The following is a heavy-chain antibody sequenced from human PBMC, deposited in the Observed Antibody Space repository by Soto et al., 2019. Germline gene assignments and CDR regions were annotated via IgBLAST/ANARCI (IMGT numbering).Heavy chain of an antibody. CDR2: ISYDGSNK. D-gene: IGHD3-10*01. CDR3: AKGPYGSGRYKAYYYYGMDV. V-gene: IGHV3-30*18. J-gene: IGHJ6*02. CDR1: GFTFSSYG. Sequence: GGSLRLSCAASGFTFSSYGMHWVRQAPGKGLEWVAVISYDGSNKYYADSVKGRFTIPRDNSKNTLYLQMNSLRAEDTAVYCCAKGPYGSGRYKAYYYYGMDVWGQGTTVTVSS.